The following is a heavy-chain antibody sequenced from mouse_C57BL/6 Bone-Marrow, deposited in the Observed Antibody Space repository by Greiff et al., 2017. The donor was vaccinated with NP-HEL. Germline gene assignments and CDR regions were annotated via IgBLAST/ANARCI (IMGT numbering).Heavy chain of an antibody. CDR3: AKDLDYYGSSYAGFAY. J-gene: IGHJ3*01. Sequence: QVQLQQSGPGLVQPSQSLSITCTVSGFSLTSYGVHWVRQSPGKGLEWLGVIWRGGSTDYNAAFMSRLSITKDNPKSHVFFKMNSLQADDTAIYDCAKDLDYYGSSYAGFAYWGQGTVVTVSA. V-gene: IGHV2-5*01. D-gene: IGHD1-1*01. CDR2: IWRGGST. CDR1: GFSLTSYG.